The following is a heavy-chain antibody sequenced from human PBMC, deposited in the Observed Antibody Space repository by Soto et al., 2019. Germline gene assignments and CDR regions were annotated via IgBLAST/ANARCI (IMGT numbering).Heavy chain of an antibody. CDR3: ARDTRYSSGWPGGYYYYYGMDV. V-gene: IGHV6-1*01. D-gene: IGHD6-19*01. J-gene: IGHJ6*02. CDR1: GDSVSSNSAA. CDR2: TYYTSKWYN. Sequence: SQTLSLTCAISGDSVSSNSAAWNWIRQSPSRGLEWLGRTYYTSKWYNDYAVSVKSRITINADTSKNQFSLQLNSVTPEDTAVYYCARDTRYSSGWPGGYYYYYGMDVWGQGTTVTVSS.